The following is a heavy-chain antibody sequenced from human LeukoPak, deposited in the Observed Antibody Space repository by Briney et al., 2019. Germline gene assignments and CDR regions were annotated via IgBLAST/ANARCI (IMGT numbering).Heavy chain of an antibody. D-gene: IGHD5-24*01. J-gene: IGHJ5*02. Sequence: ASVKVSCKVSGGTFSSYAISWVRQAPGQGLEWMGGIIPIFDTTNYAQKFQGRVTITADKSTSTDYLELSSLRSEDTAVYYCARDNSVRDEAWWFNPWGQGTLVTVSS. CDR2: IIPIFDTT. CDR1: GGTFSSYA. CDR3: ARDNSVRDEAWWFNP. V-gene: IGHV1-69*06.